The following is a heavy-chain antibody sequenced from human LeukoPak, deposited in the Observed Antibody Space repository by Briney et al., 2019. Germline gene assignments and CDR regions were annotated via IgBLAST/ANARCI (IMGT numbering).Heavy chain of an antibody. CDR1: GGSFSGYY. CDR2: INHSGST. V-gene: IGHV4-34*01. CDR3: ARMRLTYNWNRGHDAFDI. J-gene: IGHJ3*02. D-gene: IGHD1-20*01. Sequence: SETLSLTCAVYGGSFSGYYWSWIRQPPGKGLEWIGEINHSGSTNYNPSLKSRVTISVDTSKNQFSLKLSSVTAADTAVYYWARMRLTYNWNRGHDAFDIWGQGTMVTVSS.